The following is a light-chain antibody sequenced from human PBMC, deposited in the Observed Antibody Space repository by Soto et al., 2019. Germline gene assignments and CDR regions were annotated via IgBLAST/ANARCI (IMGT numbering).Light chain of an antibody. CDR1: QSVSSSY. J-gene: IGKJ1*01. CDR2: GAS. V-gene: IGKV3-20*01. Sequence: PGERVTLSCMASQSVSSSYLTWYQQKPGQAPSLLIYGASTRATSIPARFSGSGSGTDFTLTISSLLPEDFAVYYCQQYGSSPLTFGQGTKVDTK. CDR3: QQYGSSPLT.